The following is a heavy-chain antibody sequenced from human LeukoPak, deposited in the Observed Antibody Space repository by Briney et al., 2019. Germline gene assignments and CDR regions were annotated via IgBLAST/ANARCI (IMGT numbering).Heavy chain of an antibody. CDR1: GGTFSSYA. J-gene: IGHJ4*02. D-gene: IGHD3-22*01. Sequence: ASVKVSCKASGGTFSSYAISWVRQAPGQGLEWMGWISAYNGNTNYAQKLQGRVTMTTDTSTSTAYMELRSLRSDDTAVYYCARGAVHYDSSGYYYYWGQGTLVTVSS. V-gene: IGHV1-18*01. CDR2: ISAYNGNT. CDR3: ARGAVHYDSSGYYYY.